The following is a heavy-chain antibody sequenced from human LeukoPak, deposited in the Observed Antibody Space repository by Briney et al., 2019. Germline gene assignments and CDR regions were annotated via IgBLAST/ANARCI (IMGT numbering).Heavy chain of an antibody. CDR1: GFTFSSYS. Sequence: PGGSLRLSCAASGFTFSSYSLNWARQAPGKGLEWISSISGTSNSYKYYADSVKGRFTISRDDAKNSLYLQINSLRAEDTAVYYCARPSINDYGDFGYWGQGTLVTVSS. CDR3: ARPSINDYGDFGY. V-gene: IGHV3-21*01. CDR2: ISGTSNSYK. J-gene: IGHJ4*02. D-gene: IGHD4-17*01.